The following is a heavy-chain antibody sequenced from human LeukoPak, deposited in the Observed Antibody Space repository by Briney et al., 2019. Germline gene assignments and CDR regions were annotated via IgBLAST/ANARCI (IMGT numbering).Heavy chain of an antibody. CDR2: IYSGGST. CDR3: ARDRGRLWLRAFDY. CDR1: GFTVSSNY. J-gene: IGHJ4*02. V-gene: IGHV3-66*02. Sequence: GGSLRLSCAASGFTVSSNYMSWVRQAPGKGLEWVSVIYSGGSTYYADSAKGRFTISRDNSKNTLYLQMNSLRAEDTAVYYCARDRGRLWLRAFDYWGQGTLVTVSS. D-gene: IGHD5-18*01.